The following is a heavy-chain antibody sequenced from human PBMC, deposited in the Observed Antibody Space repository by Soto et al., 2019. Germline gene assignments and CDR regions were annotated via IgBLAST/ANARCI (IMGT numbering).Heavy chain of an antibody. Sequence: GASVKVSCKASGCTFTGYYMHWVRQAPGQGLEWMGWINPNSGGTNYAQKFQGWVTMTRDTSISTAYMELSRLRSDDTAVYYCARQSCGSTSCFYDYWGPGTLVTVSS. CDR2: INPNSGGT. CDR3: ARQSCGSTSCFYDY. CDR1: GCTFTGYY. D-gene: IGHD2-2*01. V-gene: IGHV1-2*04. J-gene: IGHJ4*02.